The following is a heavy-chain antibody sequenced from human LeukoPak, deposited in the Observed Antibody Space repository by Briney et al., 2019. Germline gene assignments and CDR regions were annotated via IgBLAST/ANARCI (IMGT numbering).Heavy chain of an antibody. D-gene: IGHD1-1*01. Sequence: ASVKVSCKASGYTFTNFDINWVRQAAGQGLEWMGWMNPSSGNTGYAQKFQGRVTMTRNTSISTAYMELSSLRSEDTAVYYCARGLGNDGMFDYWGQGTLVTVSS. J-gene: IGHJ4*02. CDR2: MNPSSGNT. V-gene: IGHV1-8*01. CDR1: GYTFTNFD. CDR3: ARGLGNDGMFDY.